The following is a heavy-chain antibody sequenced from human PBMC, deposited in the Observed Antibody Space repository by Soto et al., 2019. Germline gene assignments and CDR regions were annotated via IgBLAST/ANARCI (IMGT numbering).Heavy chain of an antibody. J-gene: IGHJ6*02. V-gene: IGHV1-69*01. CDR2: IIPIFGTA. D-gene: IGHD2-2*01. Sequence: QVQLVQSGADVKKPGSSVKVSCKASGGTFSSYAISWVRQAPGQGLEWMGGIIPIFGTANYAQKFQGRVTITADESTSTAYMELSSLRSEDTAVYYCARGVQDIVVVPAARYYYYGMDVWGQGTTVTVSS. CDR1: GGTFSSYA. CDR3: ARGVQDIVVVPAARYYYYGMDV.